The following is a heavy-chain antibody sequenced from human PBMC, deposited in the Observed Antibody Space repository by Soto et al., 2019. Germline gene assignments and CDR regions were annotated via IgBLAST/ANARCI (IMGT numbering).Heavy chain of an antibody. J-gene: IGHJ4*02. Sequence: EVQLVESGGGLVQPGGSLRLSCAASGFTFSSSWMHWVRQAPGKGLVWVSRINSDGSRTNYADYVKGRFTISRDNAKNTLYLQMNSLRAEDTALYYCARGPTGWYGYDYWGQGTLVTVSS. V-gene: IGHV3-74*01. CDR2: INSDGSRT. CDR3: ARGPTGWYGYDY. D-gene: IGHD6-19*01. CDR1: GFTFSSSW.